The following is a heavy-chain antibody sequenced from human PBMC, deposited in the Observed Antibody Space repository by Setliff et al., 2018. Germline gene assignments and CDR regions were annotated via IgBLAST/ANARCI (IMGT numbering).Heavy chain of an antibody. CDR2: IFTSGST. J-gene: IGHJ4*02. V-gene: IGHV4-4*08. CDR3: AHSTTFDLHHDY. Sequence: SETLSLTCRVSGGSVSNFYWTWIRQPPGKGLEWIGYIFTSGSTQYNPSLKCRATISRDTSSNQFSLKLFSVTAADTAVYYCAHSTTFDLHHDYWGQGALVTVSS. CDR1: GGSVSNFY. D-gene: IGHD3-9*01.